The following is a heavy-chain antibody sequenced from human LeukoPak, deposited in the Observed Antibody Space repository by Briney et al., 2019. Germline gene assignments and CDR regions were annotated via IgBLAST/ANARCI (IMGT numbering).Heavy chain of an antibody. V-gene: IGHV3-21*01. Sequence: GGSLRLLCAAPRFTFNTYTSKWVRQAPGKGLEWVSSISSSSSYIYYADSVKGRFTISTDNAKNSLYLQMNTLRAEDTAVYYCARDRNTVTTDAFRGQGSLVTVSS. D-gene: IGHD4-17*01. CDR1: RFTFNTYT. CDR3: ARDRNTVTTDAF. J-gene: IGHJ4*02. CDR2: ISSSSSYI.